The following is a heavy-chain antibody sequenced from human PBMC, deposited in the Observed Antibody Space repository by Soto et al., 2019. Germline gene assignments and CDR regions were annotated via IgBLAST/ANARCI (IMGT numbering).Heavy chain of an antibody. V-gene: IGHV3-23*01. CDR3: AKVVGGSGSYDYYYYYGMDV. D-gene: IGHD3-10*01. CDR2: ISGSGAGS. CDR1: GFTFSSYA. Sequence: GGSLRLSCAASGFTFSSYAMSWVRQAPGKGLEWVSAISGSGAGSYYADSVKGRFTISRDNSKNTLYLQMNSLRAEDTAVYYCAKVVGGSGSYDYYYYYGMDVWGQGTTVTVSS. J-gene: IGHJ6*02.